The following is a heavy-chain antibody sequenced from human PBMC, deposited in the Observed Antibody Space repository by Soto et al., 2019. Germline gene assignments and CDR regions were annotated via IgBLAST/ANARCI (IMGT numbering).Heavy chain of an antibody. Sequence: EVQLLESGGGLVQPGGSLRLSCVVSGFTFSSYARTWVRQPPGKGLEWVSSISGIGGTTYYADSVKGRFTISRDNSKNTLDLRMNSLRAEDTAIYYCAKPPEIVATTFYYYGLDVRGQGTAVTVSS. J-gene: IGHJ6*02. CDR2: ISGIGGTT. CDR3: AKPPEIVATTFYYYGLDV. D-gene: IGHD5-12*01. V-gene: IGHV3-23*01. CDR1: GFTFSSYA.